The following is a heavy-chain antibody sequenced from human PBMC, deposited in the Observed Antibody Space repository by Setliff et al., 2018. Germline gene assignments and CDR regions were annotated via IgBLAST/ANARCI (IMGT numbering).Heavy chain of an antibody. J-gene: IGHJ4*02. V-gene: IGHV4-39*01. D-gene: IGHD3-10*01. CDR1: GGSFRSSRYY. Sequence: SETLSLTCTVSGGSFRSSRYYWGWIRQPPGKGLEWIGNIHYCGFFWYSPSLKSRVTISVDTSKNQFSLKLSSVTAADTAVYYCARPSLGIGGGSRFDNWGQGTRVTVSS. CDR2: IHYCGFF. CDR3: ARPSLGIGGGSRFDN.